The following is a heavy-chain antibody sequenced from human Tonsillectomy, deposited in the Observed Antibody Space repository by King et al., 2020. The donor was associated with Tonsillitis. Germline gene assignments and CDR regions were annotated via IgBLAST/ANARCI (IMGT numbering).Heavy chain of an antibody. V-gene: IGHV4-39*01. Sequence: QLQESGPGLVKPSETLSLTCTVSGASVSSRSNFWAWIRQPPGKGLEWIGNLYYGGSTHYSPSLKSRVSMSVDTSKNQLSLKLNSATAADTAVYYCARLQHPGEYYYHYVDVWGKGTTVTVSS. CDR2: LYYGGST. CDR3: ARLQHPGEYYYHYVDV. J-gene: IGHJ6*03. CDR1: GASVSSRSNF.